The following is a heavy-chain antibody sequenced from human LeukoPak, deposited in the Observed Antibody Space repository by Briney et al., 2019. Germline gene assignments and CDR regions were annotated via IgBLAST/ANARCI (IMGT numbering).Heavy chain of an antibody. J-gene: IGHJ4*02. D-gene: IGHD3-10*01. CDR2: ICPDGSVV. V-gene: IGHV3-74*01. CDR3: VRDLREADH. CDR1: GVTFRAYC. Sequence: GGALRVSCVDSGVTFRAYCMHWGRHGPEKGLEWVSRICPDGSVVNHADSVKDRFTTSRDNAKNTVFLQMNSLRVDDTAVYYCVRDLREADHWGLGTLVTVSS.